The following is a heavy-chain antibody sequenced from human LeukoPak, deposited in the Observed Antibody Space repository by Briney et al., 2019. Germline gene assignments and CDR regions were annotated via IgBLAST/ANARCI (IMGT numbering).Heavy chain of an antibody. CDR2: IWYDGSNK. CDR1: GFTFSSYG. V-gene: IGHV3-33*01. CDR3: AREYSSGWPDY. D-gene: IGHD6-19*01. Sequence: GGSLRLSCAASGFTFSSYGMHWVRQAPGKGLEWVAVIWYDGSNKYYADSVKGRFTISRDNSKNTLYLQMNSLRAEDTAVYYCAREYSSGWPDYWGQGTLVTVSS. J-gene: IGHJ4*02.